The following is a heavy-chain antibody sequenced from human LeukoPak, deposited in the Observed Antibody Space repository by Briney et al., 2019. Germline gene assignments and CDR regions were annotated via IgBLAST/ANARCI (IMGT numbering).Heavy chain of an antibody. D-gene: IGHD6-19*01. Sequence: PGGSLRLSCAASGFIFSSYSMNWVRQAPGKGLEWVSYISSSSDTIDYADSVKGRFTISRDSAKNSVYLQMNSLRDEDTAAYYCARRAVTGSNYFDYWGQGSLVTVSS. CDR2: ISSSSDTI. CDR1: GFIFSSYS. J-gene: IGHJ4*02. CDR3: ARRAVTGSNYFDY. V-gene: IGHV3-48*02.